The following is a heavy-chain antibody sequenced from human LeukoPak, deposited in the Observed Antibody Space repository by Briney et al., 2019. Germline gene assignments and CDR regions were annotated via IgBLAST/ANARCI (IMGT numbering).Heavy chain of an antibody. Sequence: SETLSLTCTVSGGSISSGSYYWSWIRQPAGKGLEWIGHIYTSGGTNYNPSLKSRVTISVDTSKNQFSLKLSSVTAADTAVYYCARDNPLWFAGSYSHTFDYWGQGTLVTVSS. J-gene: IGHJ4*02. CDR1: GGSISSGSYY. CDR2: IYTSGGT. CDR3: ARDNPLWFAGSYSHTFDY. D-gene: IGHD3-10*01. V-gene: IGHV4-61*09.